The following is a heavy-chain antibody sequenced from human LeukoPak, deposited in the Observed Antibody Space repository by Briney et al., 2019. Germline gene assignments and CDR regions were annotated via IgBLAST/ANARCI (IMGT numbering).Heavy chain of an antibody. CDR1: GFTFSSYA. J-gene: IGHJ4*02. V-gene: IGHV3-23*01. Sequence: PGGSLRLSCAASGFTFSSYAMSWVRQAPGKGLEWVSSIGVSGGGTYYADSVKGRFTISRDNSKNTLFLQMNSLRAEDTAVYFCAREDYGSDWYVGYFDYWGQGTLVTVSS. CDR2: IGVSGGGT. CDR3: AREDYGSDWYVGYFDY. D-gene: IGHD6-19*01.